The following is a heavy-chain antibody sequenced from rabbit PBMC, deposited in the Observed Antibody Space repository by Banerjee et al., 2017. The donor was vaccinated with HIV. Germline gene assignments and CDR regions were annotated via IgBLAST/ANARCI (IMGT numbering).Heavy chain of an antibody. CDR2: IAAGSTGST. CDR1: GFSFSSDYY. Sequence: QEQLVESGGGLVKPWASLTLTCTASGFSFSSDYYYYMCWVRQAPGKGLEWIACIAAGSTGSTWYAKWAKGRFTISKTSSTTVTLQMTSLTAAYTATHMCARTINDGGSIDGMDLWGQGTLVTVS. V-gene: IGHV1S45*01. J-gene: IGHJ6*01. CDR3: ARTINDGGSIDGMDL. D-gene: IGHD4-2*01.